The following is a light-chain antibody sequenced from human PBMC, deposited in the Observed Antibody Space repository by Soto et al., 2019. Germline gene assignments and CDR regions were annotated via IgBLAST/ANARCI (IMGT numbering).Light chain of an antibody. V-gene: IGKV1-5*03. Sequence: DXXMTQSXSTLSASVGDRVTITCRASQSISSWLAWYQQKPGKAPKLLIYKASSLESGVPSRFSGSGSGTEFTLTISSLQPDDFATYYCQQYNSYSITFGQGTRLEIK. J-gene: IGKJ5*01. CDR1: QSISSW. CDR3: QQYNSYSIT. CDR2: KAS.